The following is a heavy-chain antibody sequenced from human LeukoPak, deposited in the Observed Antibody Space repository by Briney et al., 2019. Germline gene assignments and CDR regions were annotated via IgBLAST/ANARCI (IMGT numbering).Heavy chain of an antibody. CDR2: ISGSGGST. CDR1: GFTFSSYA. Sequence: SGGSLRLSCAASGFTFSSYAMSWVRQAPGKGLEWVSAISGSGGSTYYADSVKGRFTISRDNSKNTLHLQMNSLRAEDTAVYYCAKDPYSSSWYLDYWGQGTLVTVSS. D-gene: IGHD6-13*01. V-gene: IGHV3-23*01. CDR3: AKDPYSSSWYLDY. J-gene: IGHJ4*02.